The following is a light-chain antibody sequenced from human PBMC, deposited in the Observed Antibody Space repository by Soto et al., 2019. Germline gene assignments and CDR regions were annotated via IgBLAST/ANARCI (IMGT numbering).Light chain of an antibody. Sequence: EIVLTQSPGTLSLSPGERATLSCRASQSVSSSYLAWYQQKPGQAPRLLIYGASSRATGIPDRFSGSGSGTDFTLTISRLEPKDFAVYYCQQYGSSPAYTFGQGTKLEI. V-gene: IGKV3-20*01. J-gene: IGKJ2*01. CDR3: QQYGSSPAYT. CDR2: GAS. CDR1: QSVSSSY.